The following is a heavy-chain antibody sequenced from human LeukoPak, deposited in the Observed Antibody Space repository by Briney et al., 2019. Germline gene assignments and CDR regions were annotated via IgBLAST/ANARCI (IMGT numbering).Heavy chain of an antibody. Sequence: SQTLSLTCTVSGGSISSGSYYWSWIRQPAGKGLEWIGRIYTSGSTNYNPSLKSRVTISVDTSKNQFSLKLSSVTAADTAVYYCARGGLFLTDAMDVWGQGTTVTVSS. V-gene: IGHV4-61*02. CDR3: ARGGLFLTDAMDV. CDR2: IYTSGST. J-gene: IGHJ6*02. D-gene: IGHD2-21*01. CDR1: GGSISSGSYY.